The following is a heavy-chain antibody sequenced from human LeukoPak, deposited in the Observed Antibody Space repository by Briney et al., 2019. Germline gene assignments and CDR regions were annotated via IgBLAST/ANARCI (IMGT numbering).Heavy chain of an antibody. Sequence: GGSLRLSCGASGFAFSSYWMHWVRQAPGKGPVWVSHINSDGSNTGYADSVKGRFTSSRDNAKNTLYLQMNSLGADDTAVYYCAANSWMLGMDVWGQGTTVTVSS. CDR1: GFAFSSYW. V-gene: IGHV3-74*01. D-gene: IGHD2-8*01. J-gene: IGHJ6*02. CDR2: INSDGSNT. CDR3: AANSWMLGMDV.